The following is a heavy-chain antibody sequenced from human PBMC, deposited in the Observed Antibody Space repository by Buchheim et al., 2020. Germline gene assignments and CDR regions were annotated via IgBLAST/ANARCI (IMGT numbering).Heavy chain of an antibody. Sequence: EVQLVESGGGLVKPGGSLRLSCAASGFTFSNAWMNWVRQAPGKGLEWVGRIKSKKDGGTTADAAPVKGRFTISRDDSKNTLYLQMNSLKTEATAVYYCTTDPELEVGWGQGTL. CDR1: GFTFSNAW. CDR2: IKSKKDGGTT. V-gene: IGHV3-15*07. D-gene: IGHD3-22*01. CDR3: TTDPELEVG. J-gene: IGHJ4*02.